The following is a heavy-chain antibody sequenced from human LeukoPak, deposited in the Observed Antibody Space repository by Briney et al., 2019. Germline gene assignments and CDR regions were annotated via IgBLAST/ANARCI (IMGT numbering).Heavy chain of an antibody. CDR2: VNPNSGGT. CDR1: GYTFTGYY. CDR3: ARDRSGYDFGAFDI. D-gene: IGHD5-12*01. Sequence: ASVKVSCKASGYTFTGYYMHWVRQAPGQGLEWMGWVNPNSGGTNYAQKFQGRVTMTRDTSISTAYMELSRLRSDDTAVYYCARDRSGYDFGAFDIWGQGTMVTVSS. J-gene: IGHJ3*02. V-gene: IGHV1-2*02.